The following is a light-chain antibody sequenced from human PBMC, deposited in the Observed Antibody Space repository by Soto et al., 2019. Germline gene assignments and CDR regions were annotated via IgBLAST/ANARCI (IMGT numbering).Light chain of an antibody. V-gene: IGKV1-17*03. Sequence: DIRMTQSPSAMSTSVGDRVTITCRASQDIGNYLAWFQQKPGQVPKRLIYAASILQPGVPSRFSGSRSGTDFTLTISGLQPEDVAIYYCLQHDSYPPTFGQGTKVEIK. J-gene: IGKJ1*01. CDR1: QDIGNY. CDR2: AAS. CDR3: LQHDSYPPT.